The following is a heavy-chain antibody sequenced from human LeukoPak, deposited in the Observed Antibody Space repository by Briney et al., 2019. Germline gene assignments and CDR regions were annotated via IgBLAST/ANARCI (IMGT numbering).Heavy chain of an antibody. CDR2: INHSGST. J-gene: IGHJ6*03. V-gene: IGHV4-34*01. CDR1: GGSFSGYY. Sequence: SETLSLTCAVYGGSFSGYYWSWIRQPPGKGLEWIGEINHSGSTNYNPSLKSRVTISVDTSKNQSSLKLSSVTAADTAVYYCARARITMVRGVIITFYYYYYMDVWGKGTTVTVSS. CDR3: ARARITMVRGVIITFYYYYYMDV. D-gene: IGHD3-10*01.